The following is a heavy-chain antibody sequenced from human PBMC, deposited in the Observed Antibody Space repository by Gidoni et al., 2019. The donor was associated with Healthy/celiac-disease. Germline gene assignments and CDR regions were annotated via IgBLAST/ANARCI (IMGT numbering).Heavy chain of an antibody. V-gene: IGHV3-30-3*01. CDR1: SSYA. CDR2: ISYDGSNK. J-gene: IGHJ6*02. D-gene: IGHD3-3*01. CDR3: ARDPVRVTIFGVVRRGYYYGMDV. Sequence: SSYAMHWVRQAPGKGLEWVAVISYDGSNKYYADSVKGRFTISRDNSKNTLYLQMNSLRAEDTAVYYCARDPVRVTIFGVVRRGYYYGMDVWGQGTTVTVSS.